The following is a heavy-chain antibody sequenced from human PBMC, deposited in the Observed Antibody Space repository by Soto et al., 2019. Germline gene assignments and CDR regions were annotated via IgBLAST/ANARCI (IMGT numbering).Heavy chain of an antibody. J-gene: IGHJ4*02. CDR3: ARARGINCSFDY. V-gene: IGHV4-59*01. D-gene: IGHD1-1*01. CDR2: ISSSGST. CDR1: GDSLSSYY. Sequence: QVQLQESGPGLVKPSETLSLTCTVSGDSLSSYYWKWIRQPPGKGPEWTGYISSSGSTNYNPSLKSRVTISVDTSKTQFSLSLSSVTAADPAVYYCARARGINCSFDYWGQGTLVTVSS.